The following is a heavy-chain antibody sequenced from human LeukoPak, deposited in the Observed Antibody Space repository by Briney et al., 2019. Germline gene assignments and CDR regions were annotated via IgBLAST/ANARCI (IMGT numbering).Heavy chain of an antibody. CDR1: GFISNNYW. CDR2: VDSDGSST. J-gene: IGHJ5*02. CDR3: VRDRIGFDP. V-gene: IGHV3-74*01. D-gene: IGHD3-16*02. Sequence: GGSLRLSCAASGFISNNYWMHWVRHAPGKGLVWVSRVDSDGSSTSYADSVKGRFTVSRDNAKNTVFLQMNSLRAEDTAVYYCVRDRIGFDPWGQGTLVTVSS.